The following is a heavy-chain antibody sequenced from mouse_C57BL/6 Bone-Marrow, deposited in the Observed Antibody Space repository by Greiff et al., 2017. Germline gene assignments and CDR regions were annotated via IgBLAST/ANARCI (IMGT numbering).Heavy chain of an antibody. V-gene: IGHV1-80*01. Sequence: VKLVESGAELVKPGASVKISCKASGYAFSSYWMTWVKQRPGKGLEWIGQIYPGDGDTNYNGKFKGKATLTADKSSRTAYMQLSSLTSEDSAVYFCARDLNSAWFAYWGQGTLVTVSA. CDR3: ARDLNSAWFAY. CDR1: GYAFSSYW. D-gene: IGHD3-1*01. CDR2: IYPGDGDT. J-gene: IGHJ3*01.